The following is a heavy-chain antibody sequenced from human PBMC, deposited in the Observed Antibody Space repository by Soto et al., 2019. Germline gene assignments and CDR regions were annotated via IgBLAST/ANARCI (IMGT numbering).Heavy chain of an antibody. CDR3: ARLWSSNNWFDP. CDR2: IDPSNSYT. J-gene: IGHJ5*02. D-gene: IGHD6-6*01. CDR1: GYSFTSYW. Sequence: GESLKISCKGSGYSFTSYWISWVRQMPGKGLEWMGRIDPSNSYTNYSPSFQGHVTISADKSISTAYLQWSSLKASDTAMYYCARLWSSNNWFDPWGQGTLVTVSS. V-gene: IGHV5-10-1*01.